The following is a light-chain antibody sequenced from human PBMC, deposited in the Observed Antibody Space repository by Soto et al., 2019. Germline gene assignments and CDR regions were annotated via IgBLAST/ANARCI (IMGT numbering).Light chain of an antibody. J-gene: IGKJ1*01. CDR2: GAS. CDR3: QQYGSSPPFT. CDR1: QSVSSSY. Sequence: EIVLTQSPGTLSLSPGERATISCRASQSVSSSYLAWYQQKPGQAPRLLIYGASSRATGIPDRFGGSGSGTDFTLTISRLEPEDFAVYYCQQYGSSPPFTFGEGTKVDNK. V-gene: IGKV3-20*01.